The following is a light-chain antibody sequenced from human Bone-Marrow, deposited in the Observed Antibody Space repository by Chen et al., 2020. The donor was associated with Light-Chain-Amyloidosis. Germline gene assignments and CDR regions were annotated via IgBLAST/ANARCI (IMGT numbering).Light chain of an antibody. J-gene: IGLJ3*02. CDR2: EVT. V-gene: IGLV2-14*01. Sequence: QSALTQPASVSGSPGQSIPISCTGPSSDVGGYDLVSWYQQYPGKAPKLMIYEVTNRPSGISNRFSGSKSGNAASLTISGLQAEDEADYYCISHTSSGTLWVFGGGTKLTVL. CDR3: ISHTSSGTLWV. CDR1: SSDVGGYDL.